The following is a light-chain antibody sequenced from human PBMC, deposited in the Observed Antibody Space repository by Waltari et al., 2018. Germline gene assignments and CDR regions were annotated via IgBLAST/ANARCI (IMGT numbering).Light chain of an antibody. CDR1: QNIYSN. CDR2: DAS. V-gene: IGKV3D-15*01. CDR3: QQYNRWPPIT. J-gene: IGKJ5*01. Sequence: EIVMTQSPATLSVSPGDRSTLPCRASQNIYSNLAWYQQQPGQPPRHLIYDASTRATGIAARFTGSGSGTEFTLTISSLQSEDSAVYSCQQYNRWPPITFGQGTRLEIK.